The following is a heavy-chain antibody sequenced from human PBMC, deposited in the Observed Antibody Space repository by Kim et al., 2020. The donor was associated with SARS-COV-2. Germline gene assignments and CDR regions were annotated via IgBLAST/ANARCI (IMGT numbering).Heavy chain of an antibody. CDR3: VRGLGATGTRFYYYYAMDV. CDR2: FYYSGTT. V-gene: IGHV4-39*01. J-gene: IGHJ6*02. Sequence: SQTLSLTCTVSGVSISSDSYYWGWIRQPPGKGLEWIGSFYYSGTTYYNPSLKSRVTIVADTSKNQLFLNLTSVTAADTAMYYCVRGLGATGTRFYYYYAMDVWGQGTTVTVSS. D-gene: IGHD6-13*01. CDR1: GVSISSDSYY.